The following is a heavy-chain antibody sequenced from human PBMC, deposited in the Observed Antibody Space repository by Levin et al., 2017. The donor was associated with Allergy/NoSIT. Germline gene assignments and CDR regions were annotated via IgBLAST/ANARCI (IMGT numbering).Heavy chain of an antibody. J-gene: IGHJ6*02. CDR2: IYYSGST. Sequence: PSETLSLTCTVSGGSISSSSYYWGWIRQPPGKGLEWIGSIYYSGSTYYNPSLKSRVTISVDTSKNQFSLKLSSVTAADTAVYYCARHITSGSDIHYYYYYGMDGWGQGTTVTVSS. D-gene: IGHD3-10*01. V-gene: IGHV4-39*01. CDR3: ARHITSGSDIHYYYYYGMDG. CDR1: GGSISSSSYY.